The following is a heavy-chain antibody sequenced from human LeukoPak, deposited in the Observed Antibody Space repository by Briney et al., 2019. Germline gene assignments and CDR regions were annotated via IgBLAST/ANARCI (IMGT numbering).Heavy chain of an antibody. J-gene: IGHJ3*02. Sequence: SETLSLTCTVSGGSITSSSYYWGCIRQPPGKGLEWIGSIYYRGRTYYNPSLKSRVTISVDTSKNQLSLKLSSVTAADTAVYYCARAGYCSSTTCPDAFDIWGQGTKVTVSS. D-gene: IGHD2-2*01. CDR3: ARAGYCSSTTCPDAFDI. CDR1: GGSITSSSYY. CDR2: IYYRGRT. V-gene: IGHV4-39*07.